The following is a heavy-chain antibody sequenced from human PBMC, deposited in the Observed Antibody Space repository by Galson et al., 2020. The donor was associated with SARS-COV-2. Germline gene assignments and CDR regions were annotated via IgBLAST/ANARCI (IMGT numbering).Heavy chain of an antibody. Sequence: SETLSLTCTVSSGSISSSDYFWGWIRQPPGKGLEWIANIYYTGSPYYNPSLKSRVTISVDTSKNQFSLKLNSVTAADTAVYFCARGQVSWLATGGASFDPWGQGTLVTVSS. D-gene: IGHD6-19*01. J-gene: IGHJ5*02. CDR2: IYYTGSP. CDR3: ARGQVSWLATGGASFDP. CDR1: SGSISSSDYF. V-gene: IGHV4-39*02.